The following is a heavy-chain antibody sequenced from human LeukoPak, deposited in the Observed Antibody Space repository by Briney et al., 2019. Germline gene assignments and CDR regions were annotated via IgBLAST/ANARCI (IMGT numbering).Heavy chain of an antibody. J-gene: IGHJ4*02. Sequence: SVKVSCKASGGTFSSYAVSWVRQAPGQGLEWMGRIIPILGIANYAQKFQGRVTITADKSTSTAYMELSSLRSEDTAVYYCAALWHPLDYWGQGTLVTVSS. CDR3: AALWHPLDY. D-gene: IGHD3-10*01. CDR1: GGTFSSYA. V-gene: IGHV1-69*04. CDR2: IIPILGIA.